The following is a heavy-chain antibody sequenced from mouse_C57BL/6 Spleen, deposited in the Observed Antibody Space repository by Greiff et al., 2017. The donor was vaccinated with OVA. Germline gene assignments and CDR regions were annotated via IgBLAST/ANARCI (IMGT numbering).Heavy chain of an antibody. J-gene: IGHJ4*01. Sequence: EVKLQQSGAELVRPGASVKLSCTASGFNIKDDYMHWVKQRPEQGLEWIGWIDPENGDTEYASKFQGKATITADTSSNTAYLQLSSLTSEDTAVYYCTFGYDGAMDYWGQGTSVTVSS. V-gene: IGHV14-4*01. D-gene: IGHD2-2*01. CDR1: GFNIKDDY. CDR2: IDPENGDT. CDR3: TFGYDGAMDY.